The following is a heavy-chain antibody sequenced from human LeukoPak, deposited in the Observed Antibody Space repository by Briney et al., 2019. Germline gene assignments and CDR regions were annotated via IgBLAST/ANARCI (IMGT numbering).Heavy chain of an antibody. CDR1: GGSFSGYY. D-gene: IGHD6-19*01. CDR2: INHSGST. CDR3: ARWDCSSGTCFHLDY. Sequence: ASETLSLTCAVYGGSFSGYYWSWIRQPPGKGLEWIGEINHSGSTNYNPSLKSRVTMSVDTSKNQFSLRLSSVTAADTAVYYCARWDCSSGTCFHLDYWGQGTLVTVSS. J-gene: IGHJ4*02. V-gene: IGHV4-34*01.